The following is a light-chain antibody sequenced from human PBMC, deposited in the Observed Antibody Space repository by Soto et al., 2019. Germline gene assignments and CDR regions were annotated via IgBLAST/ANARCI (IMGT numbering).Light chain of an antibody. Sequence: QSALTQPASVSGSPGQSITISCTGTSSDVGSYNLVSWYQQHPGKAPKLMMSEGNKRPSGISNRFSGSKSGNTASLTISGLQAEDEADNYCCSFATSGTWVFGGGTKLTVL. J-gene: IGLJ3*02. CDR3: CSFATSGTWV. CDR2: EGN. V-gene: IGLV2-23*01. CDR1: SSDVGSYNL.